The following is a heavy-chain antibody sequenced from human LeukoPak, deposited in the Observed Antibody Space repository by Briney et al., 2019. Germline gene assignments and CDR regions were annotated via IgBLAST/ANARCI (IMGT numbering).Heavy chain of an antibody. V-gene: IGHV3-23*01. CDR3: AKDSWIQPSTLFQH. D-gene: IGHD5-18*01. Sequence: GGSLRLSCEASGFSFSSYTMDWVRQAPGKGLEWVSAISGSGGSTYYADSVKGRFTISRDNSKNTLYLQMNSLRAEDTAVYYCAKDSWIQPSTLFQHWGQGTLVTVSS. J-gene: IGHJ1*01. CDR2: ISGSGGST. CDR1: GFSFSSYT.